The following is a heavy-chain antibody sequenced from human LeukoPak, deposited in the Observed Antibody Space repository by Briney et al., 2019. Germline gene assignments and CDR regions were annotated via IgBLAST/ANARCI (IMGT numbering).Heavy chain of an antibody. V-gene: IGHV3-30-3*01. CDR3: AKEVWGVRALWGFDY. D-gene: IGHD2-21*01. Sequence: PGGSLRLSCAASGFTFSSYAMHWVRQAPGKGLEWVAVISYDGSNKYYADSVKGRFTISRDNSKNTLYLQMNSLRAEDTAVYYCAKEVWGVRALWGFDYWGQGNLVTVSS. J-gene: IGHJ4*02. CDR2: ISYDGSNK. CDR1: GFTFSSYA.